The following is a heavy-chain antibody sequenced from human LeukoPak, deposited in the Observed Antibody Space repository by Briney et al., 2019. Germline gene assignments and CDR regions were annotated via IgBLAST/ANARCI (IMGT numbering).Heavy chain of an antibody. CDR3: ARETWNYYGSGSVDY. CDR2: ISAYNGNT. V-gene: IGHV1-18*04. D-gene: IGHD3-10*01. J-gene: IGHJ4*02. Sequence: ASVKVSCKASGYTFTSYGIIWVRQAPGQGLEWMGWISAYNGNTNYAQKLQGRVTMTTDTSTSTAYMELRSLRSDDTAVYYCARETWNYYGSGSVDYWGQGTLVTVSS. CDR1: GYTFTSYG.